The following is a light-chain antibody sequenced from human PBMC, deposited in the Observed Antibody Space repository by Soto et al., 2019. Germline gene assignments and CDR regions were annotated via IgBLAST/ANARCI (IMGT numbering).Light chain of an antibody. Sequence: QSALTQPAAVSGSPGQSITISCTGTSGDVGGYNYVSWYQQHPGKAPRLIIYEVSNRPSGVSNRFSGSKSDNTASLTISGLQAEDEADYYCSSYTSSNTYVFGTGTKVTVL. CDR1: SGDVGGYNY. CDR2: EVS. CDR3: SSYTSSNTYV. J-gene: IGLJ1*01. V-gene: IGLV2-14*01.